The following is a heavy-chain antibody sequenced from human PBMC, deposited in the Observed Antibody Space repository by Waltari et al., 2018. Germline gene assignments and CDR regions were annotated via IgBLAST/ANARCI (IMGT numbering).Heavy chain of an antibody. CDR1: GGTFSSYA. J-gene: IGHJ6*02. CDR2: IIPIFGTA. V-gene: IGHV1-69*01. D-gene: IGHD2-2*01. CDR3: ARRYCSSTSCFAPYGMDV. Sequence: QVQLVQSGAEVKKPGSSVKVSCKASGGTFSSYAISWVRQAPGQGLEWMGGIIPIFGTANYAQKFQGRVTITADESTSTAYMELSSLRSEDTAVYYCARRYCSSTSCFAPYGMDVWGQGTTVTVSS.